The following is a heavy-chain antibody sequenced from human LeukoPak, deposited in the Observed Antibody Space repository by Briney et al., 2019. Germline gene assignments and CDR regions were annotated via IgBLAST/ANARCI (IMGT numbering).Heavy chain of an antibody. V-gene: IGHV1-69*05. Sequence: GSSVKVSCKASGGTFSSYAISWVRQAPGQGLEWMGGIIPIFGTANYAQKFQGRVTITTDESTSTAYMELSSLRSEDTAVYYCARVEGSSTRDAFDIWGQGTMVTVSS. CDR1: GGTFSSYA. CDR2: IIPIFGTA. J-gene: IGHJ3*02. CDR3: ARVEGSSTRDAFDI. D-gene: IGHD2-2*01.